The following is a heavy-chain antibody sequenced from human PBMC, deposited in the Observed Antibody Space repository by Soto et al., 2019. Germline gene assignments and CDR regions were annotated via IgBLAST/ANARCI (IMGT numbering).Heavy chain of an antibody. CDR3: ARDIPQWLRYYYYYGMDV. Sequence: GGSLRLSCAASGFTFSSYGMHWVRQAPGKGLEWVAVIWYDGSNKYYADSVKGRFTISRDNSKNTLYLQMNSLRAEDTAVYYCARDIPQWLRYYYYYGMDVWGQGTTVTVSS. D-gene: IGHD6-19*01. J-gene: IGHJ6*02. CDR2: IWYDGSNK. V-gene: IGHV3-33*01. CDR1: GFTFSSYG.